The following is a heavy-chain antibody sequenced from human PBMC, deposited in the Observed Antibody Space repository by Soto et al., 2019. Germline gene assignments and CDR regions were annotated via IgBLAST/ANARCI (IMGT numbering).Heavy chain of an antibody. J-gene: IGHJ6*02. CDR2: IIPMVGTA. V-gene: IGHV1-69*14. Sequence: QGQLVQSGAEVKKPGSSVKVSCKASGVTFSTYAIRWVRQAPGQGLEWMGGIIPMVGTANYAQKFQGRVTIPEDKSRSPANMELSSLRSEDTAGFSGARRYGTSRSFYLSGIDGWGQGTTVTVSS. CDR1: GVTFSTYA. CDR3: ARRYGTSRSFYLSGIDG. D-gene: IGHD2-15*01.